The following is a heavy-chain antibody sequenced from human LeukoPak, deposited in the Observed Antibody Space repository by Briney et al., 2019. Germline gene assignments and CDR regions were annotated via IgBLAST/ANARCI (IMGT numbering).Heavy chain of an antibody. V-gene: IGHV4-61*08. CDR3: ASQITRAAGFDY. CDR1: GASISSGGYY. D-gene: IGHD6-13*01. CDR2: IYYSGST. J-gene: IGHJ4*02. Sequence: SETLSLTCTVSGASISSGGYYWSWIRQPPGKGLEWIGYIYYSGSTNYNPSLKSRVTISVDTSKNQFSLKLSSVTAADTAVYYCASQITRAAGFDYWGQGTLVTVSS.